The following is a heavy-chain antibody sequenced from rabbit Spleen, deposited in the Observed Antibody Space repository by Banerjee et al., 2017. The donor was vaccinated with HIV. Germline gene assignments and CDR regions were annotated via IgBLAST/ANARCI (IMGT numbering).Heavy chain of an antibody. CDR1: GFSFSSSYD. Sequence: QSLEESGGGLVKPEGSLTLTCTASGFSFSSSYDMCWVRQAPGKGLEWIACINASTGKPVYATWASGRFTISRTSSTTLTLRMTSLTAADRATYFCARDLVGVIGWNFYLWGPGTLVTVS. CDR3: ARDLVGVIGWNFYL. V-gene: IGHV1S40*01. CDR2: INASTGKP. J-gene: IGHJ4*01. D-gene: IGHD2-1*01.